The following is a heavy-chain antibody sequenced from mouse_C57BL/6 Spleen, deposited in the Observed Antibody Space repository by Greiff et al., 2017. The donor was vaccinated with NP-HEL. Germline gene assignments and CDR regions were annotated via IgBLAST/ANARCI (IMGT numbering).Heavy chain of an antibody. J-gene: IGHJ4*01. Sequence: EVHLVESGEGLVKPGGSLKLSCAASGFTFSSYAMSWVRQTPEKRLEWVAYISSGGDYIYYADTVKGRFTISRDNARNTLYLQMSSLKSEDTAMYYCTREEGQRVAYYYGSSDYAMDYWGQGTSVTVSS. V-gene: IGHV5-9-1*02. CDR3: TREEGQRVAYYYGSSDYAMDY. D-gene: IGHD1-1*01. CDR2: ISSGGDYI. CDR1: GFTFSSYA.